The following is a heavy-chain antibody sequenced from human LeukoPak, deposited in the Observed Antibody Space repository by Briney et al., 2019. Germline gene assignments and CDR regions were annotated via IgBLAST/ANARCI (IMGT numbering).Heavy chain of an antibody. V-gene: IGHV3-33*01. CDR3: ASVDSSSWYLDN. D-gene: IGHD6-13*01. Sequence: GGSLRLSCAVSGFTFSSYGMHWVRQAAGKGLEWVAVIWYDGSKKYYADSVKGRFTISRDNSKNTLYLQMNSLRGDDTAMYHCASVDSSSWYLDNWGQGTLVTVSS. J-gene: IGHJ4*02. CDR1: GFTFSSYG. CDR2: IWYDGSKK.